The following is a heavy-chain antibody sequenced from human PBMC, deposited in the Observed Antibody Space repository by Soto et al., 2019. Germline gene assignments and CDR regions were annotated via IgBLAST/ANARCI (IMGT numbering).Heavy chain of an antibody. D-gene: IGHD4-17*01. J-gene: IGHJ6*03. V-gene: IGHV3-66*01. CDR3: ARGYGDYGEYGYYYYMDV. CDR2: IYSGGST. Sequence: GGSLRLSCAACGFTVSSNYMSWVRQAPGKGLEWVSVIYSGGSTYYADSVKGRFTISRDNSKNTLYLQMNSLRAEDTAVYYCARGYGDYGEYGYYYYMDVWGKGTTVTVSS. CDR1: GFTVSSNY.